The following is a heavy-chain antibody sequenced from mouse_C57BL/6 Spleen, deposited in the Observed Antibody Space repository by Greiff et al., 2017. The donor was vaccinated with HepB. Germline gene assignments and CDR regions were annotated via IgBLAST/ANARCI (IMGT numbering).Heavy chain of an antibody. J-gene: IGHJ2*01. Sequence: QVQLQQPGAELVKPGASVKLSCKASGYTFTSYWMQWVKQRPGQGLEWIGEIDPSDSYTNYNQKFKGKATLTVDTSSSTAYMQLSILTSEDSAVYYCARWDYGSNYFDYWGQGTTLTVSS. D-gene: IGHD1-1*01. V-gene: IGHV1-50*01. CDR1: GYTFTSYW. CDR2: IDPSDSYT. CDR3: ARWDYGSNYFDY.